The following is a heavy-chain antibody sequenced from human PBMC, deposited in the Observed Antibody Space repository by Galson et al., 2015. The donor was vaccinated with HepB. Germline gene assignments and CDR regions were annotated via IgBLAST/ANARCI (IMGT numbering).Heavy chain of an antibody. D-gene: IGHD3-22*01. CDR2: ISGSGGST. CDR1: GFTFSSYA. V-gene: IGHV3-23*01. J-gene: IGHJ6*02. Sequence: SLRLSCAASGFTFSSYAMSWVRQAPGKGLEWVSAISGSGGSTYYADSVKGRFTISRDNSKNTLYLQMNSLRAEDTAVYYCALTGIVVVISGYGMDVWGQGTTVTVSS. CDR3: ALTGIVVVISGYGMDV.